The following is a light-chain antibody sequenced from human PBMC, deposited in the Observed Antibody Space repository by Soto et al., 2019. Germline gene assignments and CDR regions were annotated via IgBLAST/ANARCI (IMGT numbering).Light chain of an antibody. V-gene: IGLV1-51*01. CDR3: SSYAGSSNV. J-gene: IGLJ1*01. Sequence: QSVLTQPPSVSAAPGQRVTISCSGSSSNIGSNYVSWYQQLPGTAPKLLIYDNYKRPSGVPDRFSGSKSGNTASLTVSGLQAEDEADYYCSSYAGSSNVFGTGTKVTVL. CDR1: SSNIGSNY. CDR2: DNY.